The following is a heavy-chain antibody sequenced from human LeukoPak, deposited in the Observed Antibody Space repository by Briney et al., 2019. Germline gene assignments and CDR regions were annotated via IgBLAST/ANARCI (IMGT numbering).Heavy chain of an antibody. J-gene: IGHJ1*01. Sequence: GGSLRLSCAASGFTFSSYSMNWVRQAPGKGLEWVSSISSSSSYIYYADSVKGRFTISRDNAKNSLYLQMNSLRAEDTAVYYCAREELLASAEYFQHWGQGTLVTVSS. CDR2: ISSSSSYI. CDR3: AREELLASAEYFQH. CDR1: GFTFSSYS. V-gene: IGHV3-21*01. D-gene: IGHD1-26*01.